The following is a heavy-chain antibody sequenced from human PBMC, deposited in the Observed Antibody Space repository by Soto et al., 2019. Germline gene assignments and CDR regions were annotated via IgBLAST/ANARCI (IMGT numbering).Heavy chain of an antibody. CDR3: ARSSQYRYDSSEGNFDY. J-gene: IGHJ4*02. D-gene: IGHD3-22*01. Sequence: QVQLQESGPGLVKPSGTLSLTCAVSGGSISSNKWWSWVRQPPGKGLEWIGEIYHSGSTNYNPSLKSRVIISVDKPKNQFSLRLSSVTAADTAVYYCARSSQYRYDSSEGNFDYWGQGTRVSVSS. V-gene: IGHV4-4*02. CDR2: IYHSGST. CDR1: GGSISSNKW.